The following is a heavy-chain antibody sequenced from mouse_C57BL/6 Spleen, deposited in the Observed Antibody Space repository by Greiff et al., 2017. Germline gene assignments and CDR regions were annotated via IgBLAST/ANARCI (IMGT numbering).Heavy chain of an antibody. CDR3: TTRDGGY. CDR1: GFNIKDDY. Sequence: EVHLVESGAELVRPGASVKLSCTASGFNIKDDYMHWVKQRPEQGLEWIGWIDPENGDTEYASKFQGKATITADTSSNTAYLQLSSLTSEDTAVYYCTTRDGGYWGQGTTLTVSS. V-gene: IGHV14-4*01. D-gene: IGHD3-3*01. J-gene: IGHJ2*01. CDR2: IDPENGDT.